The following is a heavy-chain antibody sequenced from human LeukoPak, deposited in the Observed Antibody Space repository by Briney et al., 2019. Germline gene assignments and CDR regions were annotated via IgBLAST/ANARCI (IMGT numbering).Heavy chain of an antibody. CDR3: ARLGLGGVTYFFDH. V-gene: IGHV4-59*08. CDR2: IQNSGRT. D-gene: IGHD3-16*01. J-gene: IGHJ4*02. CDR1: GGSISIYY. Sequence: SETLSLTCSVSGGSISIYYWSWIRQPPGKGLEWIGNIQNSGRTNYNPSLKSRVTISVDTSKNQISLRLSSVTAADTAVYYCARLGLGGVTYFFDHWGQGTLVTVSS.